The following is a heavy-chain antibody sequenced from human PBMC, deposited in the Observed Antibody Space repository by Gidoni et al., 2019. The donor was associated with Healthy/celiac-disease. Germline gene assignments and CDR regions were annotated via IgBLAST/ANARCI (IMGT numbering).Heavy chain of an antibody. CDR1: GCTFSSHR. Sequence: EVQLVESGGGLVQPGGSLRLSCAASGCTFSSHRVNWVRTAPGKGLAWFSYISSSSSTIYYADSVKGRFTISRDNAKNSLYLQMNSLRDEDTAVYYCARARSSDYWGQGTLVTVSS. CDR2: ISSSSSTI. J-gene: IGHJ4*02. V-gene: IGHV3-48*02. CDR3: ARARSSDY.